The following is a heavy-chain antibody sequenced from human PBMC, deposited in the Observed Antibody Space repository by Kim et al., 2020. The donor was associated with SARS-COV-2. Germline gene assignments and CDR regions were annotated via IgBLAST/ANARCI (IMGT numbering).Heavy chain of an antibody. V-gene: IGHV1-3*01. CDR1: GYTFTSYA. CDR3: ARDRVASSGWYVPLDY. D-gene: IGHD6-19*01. Sequence: ASVKVSCKASGYTFTSYAMHWVRQAPGQRLEWMGWINAGNGNTKYSQKFQGRVTITRDTSASTAYMELSSLRSEDTAVYYCARDRVASSGWYVPLDYWGQGTLVTVSS. CDR2: INAGNGNT. J-gene: IGHJ4*02.